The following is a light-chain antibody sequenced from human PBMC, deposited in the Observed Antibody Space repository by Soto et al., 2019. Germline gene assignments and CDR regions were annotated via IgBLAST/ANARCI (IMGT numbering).Light chain of an antibody. CDR2: GAS. J-gene: IGKJ4*02. V-gene: IGKV3-15*01. Sequence: EIVMTQSPGTLSVSPGERATLSCRASQSVSSNVAWYQQKPGQAPRLLIYGASTRATGIPARFSGSGSGTEFTLTISSLPSEDFAVYYCQQYNYWPPLTFGGGTKVEI. CDR3: QQYNYWPPLT. CDR1: QSVSSN.